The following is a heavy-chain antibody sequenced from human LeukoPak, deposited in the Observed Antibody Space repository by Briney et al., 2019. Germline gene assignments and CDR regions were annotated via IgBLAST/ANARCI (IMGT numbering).Heavy chain of an antibody. CDR3: ARERFGEFSDAFDI. J-gene: IGHJ3*02. Sequence: GGSLRLSCAASGFTVSSNYMSWVRQAPGKGLEWVSVIYSGGSTYYADSVKGRFTISRDNSKNTLYLQMNSLRAEDTAVYFCARERFGEFSDAFDIWGQGTMVTVSS. CDR1: GFTVSSNY. V-gene: IGHV3-53*01. D-gene: IGHD3-10*01. CDR2: IYSGGST.